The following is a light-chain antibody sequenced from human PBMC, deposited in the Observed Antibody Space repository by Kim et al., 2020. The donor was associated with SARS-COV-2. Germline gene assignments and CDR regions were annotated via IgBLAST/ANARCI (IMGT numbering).Light chain of an antibody. J-gene: IGKJ4*01. CDR1: QSVSSN. Sequence: SASPGERATLSCRASQSVSSNLAWYQQKPGQAPRLLIYGASTRATGIPARFSGSGSGTEFTLTISSLQSEDFAVYYCQQYNNWPLTFGGGTKVEI. V-gene: IGKV3-15*01. CDR2: GAS. CDR3: QQYNNWPLT.